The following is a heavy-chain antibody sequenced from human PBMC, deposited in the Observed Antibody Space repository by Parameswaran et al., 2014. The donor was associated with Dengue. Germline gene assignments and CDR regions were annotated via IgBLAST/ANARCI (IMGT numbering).Heavy chain of an antibody. CDR3: ARLMVVAATIRGFDP. V-gene: IGHV1-2*06. Sequence: VRPDARKGLEWMGRINPNSGGTNYAQKFQGRVTMTRDTSISTAYMELSRLRSDDTAVYYCARLMVVAATIRGFDPWGQGTLVTVSS. CDR2: INPNSGGT. D-gene: IGHD2-15*01. J-gene: IGHJ5*02.